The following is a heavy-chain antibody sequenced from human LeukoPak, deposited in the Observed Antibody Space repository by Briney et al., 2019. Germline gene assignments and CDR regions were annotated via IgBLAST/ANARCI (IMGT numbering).Heavy chain of an antibody. Sequence: GGSLRLSCAASGFTFSDYYMSWIRQAPGKGLEWVSYISSSGSTIYYADSVKGRFTISRDNAKNSLYLQMNSLRAEDTAVYYCARARLGYCSSTSCYLDAFDIWGRGTMVTVSS. J-gene: IGHJ3*02. D-gene: IGHD2-2*01. CDR3: ARARLGYCSSTSCYLDAFDI. CDR1: GFTFSDYY. V-gene: IGHV3-11*01. CDR2: ISSSGSTI.